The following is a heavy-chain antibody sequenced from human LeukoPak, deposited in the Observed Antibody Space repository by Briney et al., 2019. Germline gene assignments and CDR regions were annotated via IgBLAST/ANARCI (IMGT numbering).Heavy chain of an antibody. CDR3: AREQNYYDSSGLGDYFDY. CDR1: GYTFTSYY. D-gene: IGHD3-22*01. Sequence: ASVKVSCKASGYTFTSYYMHWVRQAPGQGLEWMGIINPSGGSTSYAQKFQGRVTMTRDKSTSTVYMELSSLRSEDTAVYYCAREQNYYDSSGLGDYFDYWGQGTLVTVSS. CDR2: INPSGGST. J-gene: IGHJ4*02. V-gene: IGHV1-46*01.